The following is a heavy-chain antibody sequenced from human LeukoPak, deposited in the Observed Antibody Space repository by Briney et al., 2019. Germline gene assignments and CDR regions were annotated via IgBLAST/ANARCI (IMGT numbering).Heavy chain of an antibody. V-gene: IGHV1-18*01. Sequence: ASVKVSCKASGYDFTSVGITWLRRAPGQGLEWMGWISPYNGNTRYAQKFQGRVAMTTDTSTTTAYMELRGLRFNDTAVYYCARAESGSGWYFAYWGQGTLVTVSS. CDR3: ARAESGSGWYFAY. J-gene: IGHJ4*02. CDR1: GYDFTSVG. CDR2: ISPYNGNT. D-gene: IGHD6-19*01.